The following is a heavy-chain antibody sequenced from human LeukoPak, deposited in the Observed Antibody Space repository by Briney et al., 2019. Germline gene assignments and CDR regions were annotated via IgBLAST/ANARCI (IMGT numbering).Heavy chain of an antibody. CDR2: IYYSGST. CDR1: GGSISSSSYC. Sequence: SETLSLTCTVSGGSISSSSYCWGWIRQPPGKGLEWIGSIYYSGSTYYNPSLKSRVTISVDTSKNQFSLKLSSVTAADTAVYYCARFSGSYQDYWGQGTLVTVSS. D-gene: IGHD1-26*01. CDR3: ARFSGSYQDY. J-gene: IGHJ4*02. V-gene: IGHV4-39*01.